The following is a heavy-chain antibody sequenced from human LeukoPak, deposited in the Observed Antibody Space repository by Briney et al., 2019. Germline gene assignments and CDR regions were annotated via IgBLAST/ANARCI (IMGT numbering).Heavy chain of an antibody. CDR1: GFTFSGFS. CDR3: ARPRGCGSSRCNNFDY. D-gene: IGHD2-2*01. J-gene: IGHJ4*02. Sequence: GGSLRLSCAVSGFTFSGFSMSGVGQAPGKGREWVAKMNEYGSEIFYVDSVKGRVTISRDHAKNSLYLQMNSLRAEDTAVYYCARPRGCGSSRCNNFDYWGQGTLVTVSS. CDR2: MNEYGSEI. V-gene: IGHV3-7*01.